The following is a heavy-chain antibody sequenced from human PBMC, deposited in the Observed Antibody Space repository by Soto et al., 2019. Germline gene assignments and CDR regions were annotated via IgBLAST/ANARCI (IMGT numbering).Heavy chain of an antibody. CDR3: AKREQQLVRGDYYYGMDV. D-gene: IGHD6-13*01. J-gene: IGHJ6*02. Sequence: GGSLRLSCAASGFTFSSYAMSWVRQAPGKGLEWVSAISGSGGSTYYADSVKGRFTISRDNSKNTLYLQMNSLRAEDTAVYYCAKREQQLVRGDYYYGMDVWGQGTTVTVSS. CDR1: GFTFSSYA. CDR2: ISGSGGST. V-gene: IGHV3-23*01.